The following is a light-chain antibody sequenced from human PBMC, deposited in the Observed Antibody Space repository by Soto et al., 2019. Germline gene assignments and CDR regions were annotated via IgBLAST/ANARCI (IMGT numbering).Light chain of an antibody. CDR3: ISYAGSNMV. V-gene: IGLV2-8*01. CDR1: SSDVGGYNY. Sequence: QSALTQPPSASGSPGQSVTISCTGTSSDVGGYNYVSWYQQHPGKAPKLMIYEVSKRPSGVPDRFSGSKSGNTASLTVSGLQAEDDADYYCISYAGSNMVFGGGTKLTVL. J-gene: IGLJ2*01. CDR2: EVS.